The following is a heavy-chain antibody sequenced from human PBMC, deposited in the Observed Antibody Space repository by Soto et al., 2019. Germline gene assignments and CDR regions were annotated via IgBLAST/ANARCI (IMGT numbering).Heavy chain of an antibody. D-gene: IGHD2-21*02. CDR2: IRSKANSYAT. Sequence: PGGSLRLSCAASGFTFSGSAMHWVRQASGKGLEWVARIRSKANSYATAYAASVKGRFTISRDDSKNTAYLQMNSLKTEDTAVYYCTRHLPNFPDCGGDCYLPGRFSNAAFDIWGQGTMVTVSS. CDR3: TRHLPNFPDCGGDCYLPGRFSNAAFDI. J-gene: IGHJ3*02. V-gene: IGHV3-73*01. CDR1: GFTFSGSA.